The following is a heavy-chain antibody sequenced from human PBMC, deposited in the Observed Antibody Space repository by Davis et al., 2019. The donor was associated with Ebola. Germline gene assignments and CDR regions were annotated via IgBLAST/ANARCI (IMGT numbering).Heavy chain of an antibody. CDR3: ARGGPLLLGGVGDY. CDR1: GYTFSSYA. D-gene: IGHD2-8*01. J-gene: IGHJ4*02. Sequence: SVKVSCKASGYTFSSYAISWVRQAPGQGLEWMGRIIPILGIANYAQKFQGRVTITADKSTSTAYMELSSLRAEATAVYYCARGGPLLLGGVGDYWGQGTLVTVSS. V-gene: IGHV1-69*04. CDR2: IIPILGIA.